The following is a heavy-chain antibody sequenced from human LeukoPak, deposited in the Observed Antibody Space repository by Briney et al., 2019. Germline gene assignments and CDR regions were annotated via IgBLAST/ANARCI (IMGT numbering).Heavy chain of an antibody. J-gene: IGHJ4*02. CDR3: ARSTKMGDY. Sequence: GGSLRLSCAASGFSFSTYRMNWVRQAPGKGLEWVSSISSNGDSIYYADSVKGRYTMSRDNAKNSLYVHKNSLRAEDTAVYYCARSTKMGDYWGQGTLVTVSS. D-gene: IGHD3-22*01. CDR1: GFSFSTYR. V-gene: IGHV3-21*01. CDR2: ISSNGDSI.